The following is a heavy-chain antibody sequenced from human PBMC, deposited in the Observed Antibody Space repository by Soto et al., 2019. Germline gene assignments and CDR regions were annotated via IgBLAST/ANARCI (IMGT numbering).Heavy chain of an antibody. J-gene: IGHJ6*02. CDR1: GFTFSSYG. D-gene: IGHD2-15*01. CDR3: AKEVGSNCSGASCPHEVYYYYGMDV. Sequence: GGSLRLSCAASGFTFSSYGMHWVRQAPGKGLEWVAVISYDGSNKYYADSVKGRFTISRDNSKNTLYLQMNSLRAEDTAVYYCAKEVGSNCSGASCPHEVYYYYGMDVWGQGTTVTVSS. CDR2: ISYDGSNK. V-gene: IGHV3-30*18.